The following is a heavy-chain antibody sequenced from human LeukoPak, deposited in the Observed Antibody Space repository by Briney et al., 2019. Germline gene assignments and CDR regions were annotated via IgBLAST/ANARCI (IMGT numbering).Heavy chain of an antibody. Sequence: PSETLSLTCAVYGGSFSGYYWSWIRQPPGKGLEWIGYIYYSGSTNYNPSLKSRVTISVDTSKNQFSLKLSSVTAADTAVYYCARLSPYYYAVDYWGQGTLVTVSS. V-gene: IGHV4-59*08. CDR1: GGSFSGYY. CDR2: IYYSGST. CDR3: ARLSPYYYAVDY. D-gene: IGHD3-10*01. J-gene: IGHJ4*02.